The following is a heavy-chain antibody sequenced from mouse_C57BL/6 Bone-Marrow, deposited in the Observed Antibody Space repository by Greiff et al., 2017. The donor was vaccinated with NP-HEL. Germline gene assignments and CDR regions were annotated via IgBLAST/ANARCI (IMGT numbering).Heavy chain of an antibody. D-gene: IGHD4-1*01. V-gene: IGHV1-22*01. CDR1: GYTFTDYN. J-gene: IGHJ2*01. Sequence: VQLQQSGPELVKPGASVKMSCKASGYTFTDYNMSWVKQSHGKGLEWIGYINPKNGGTSYDQKFKGKGTLTVNKASSTAYMELRSLTSEDSAVYYCARLEAGTGLIDYWGQGTTLTVSS. CDR3: ARLEAGTGLIDY. CDR2: INPKNGGT.